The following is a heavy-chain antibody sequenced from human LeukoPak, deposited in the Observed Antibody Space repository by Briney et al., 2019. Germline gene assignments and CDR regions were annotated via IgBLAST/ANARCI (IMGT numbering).Heavy chain of an antibody. CDR2: INPNSGGT. J-gene: IGHJ3*02. CDR1: GYAFTGYY. D-gene: IGHD6-13*01. CDR3: ARDRIAAAGTGGDAFDI. Sequence: ASVKVSCKASGYAFTGYYMHWVRQAPGQGLEWMGWINPNSGGTNYAQKFQGRVTMTRDTSISTAYMELSRLRSDDTAVYYCARDRIAAAGTGGDAFDIWGQGTMVTVSS. V-gene: IGHV1-2*02.